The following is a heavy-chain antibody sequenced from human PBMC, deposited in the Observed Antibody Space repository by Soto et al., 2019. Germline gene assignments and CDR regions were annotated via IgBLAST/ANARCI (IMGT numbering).Heavy chain of an antibody. D-gene: IGHD4-17*01. Sequence: PGESLKISCEGSGYNFSNYYISWVRHLPGKGLEWMGRVDPSDSYTNYSPSFQGHVSISADMSITTAFLLLRSLKASDSGMYYCETMKWDYGDYDSWGQGTLVTVSS. CDR1: GYNFSNYY. CDR2: VDPSDSYT. V-gene: IGHV5-10-1*01. CDR3: ETMKWDYGDYDS. J-gene: IGHJ4*02.